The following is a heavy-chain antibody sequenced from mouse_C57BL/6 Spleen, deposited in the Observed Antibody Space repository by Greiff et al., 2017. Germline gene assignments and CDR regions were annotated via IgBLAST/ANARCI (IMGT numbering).Heavy chain of an antibody. Sequence: VQLQQPGAELVKPGASVKLSCKASGYTFTSYWMQWVKQRPGQGLEWIGEIDPSDSSTNYNQKFKGKATLTVDTSSSTAYMQLSSLTSEDSAVYYCARGNDGYFDDGGKGTTLTVSS. V-gene: IGHV1-50*01. CDR2: IDPSDSST. CDR3: ARGNDGYFDD. CDR1: GYTFTSYW. D-gene: IGHD2-3*01. J-gene: IGHJ2*01.